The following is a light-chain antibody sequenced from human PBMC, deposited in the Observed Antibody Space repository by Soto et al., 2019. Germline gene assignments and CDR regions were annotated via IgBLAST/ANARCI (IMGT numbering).Light chain of an antibody. CDR1: QSVSRSN. CDR3: QQLNSYPLT. J-gene: IGKJ4*01. Sequence: EVVLTQSPDTLSLSPGERATVSCRASQSVSRSNLAWYQHKPGQAPRLLIYGTSNRATGIPDRFIGRGSGTDLTLTISSLEPEDFATYYCQQLNSYPLTFGGGTKVEIK. V-gene: IGKV3D-20*02. CDR2: GTS.